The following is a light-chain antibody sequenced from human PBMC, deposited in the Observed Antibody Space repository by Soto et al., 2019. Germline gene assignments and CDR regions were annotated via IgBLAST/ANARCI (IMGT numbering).Light chain of an antibody. CDR1: QSVSTD. CDR3: QQRSNWPLT. Sequence: EIVMTQSPATLSVSPGERATLSCTASQSVSTDLAWYQQQPGQAPRLLIFGASTRATGIPATFSGSGSGTKFTLTISSLQSEHFAVYYCQQRSNWPLTFGGGTKVDIK. V-gene: IGKV3-15*01. CDR2: GAS. J-gene: IGKJ4*01.